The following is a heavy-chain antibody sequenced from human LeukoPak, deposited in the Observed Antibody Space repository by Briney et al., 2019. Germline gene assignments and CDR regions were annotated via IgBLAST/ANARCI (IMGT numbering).Heavy chain of an antibody. CDR1: GFTFTSYW. D-gene: IGHD4-11*01. Sequence: GGSLRLSCAVSGFTFTSYWMSWVRQAPGKGLEWVANIKQDGREKYYVDSVKGRFTISRDNAKNSLYLQMNSLRAEDTAVYYCARHLGGNYDYRSPQGYWGQGTLVTVSS. CDR2: IKQDGREK. V-gene: IGHV3-7*01. J-gene: IGHJ4*02. CDR3: ARHLGGNYDYRSPQGY.